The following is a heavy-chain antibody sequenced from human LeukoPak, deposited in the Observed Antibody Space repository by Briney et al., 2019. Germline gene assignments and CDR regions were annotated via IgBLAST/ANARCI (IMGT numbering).Heavy chain of an antibody. J-gene: IGHJ6*02. CDR1: GFTFSDYY. CDR2: ISSSSSYT. D-gene: IGHD1-26*01. V-gene: IGHV3-11*06. Sequence: GGSLRLSCAASGFTFSDYYMGWIRQAPGKGLEWVSYISSSSSYTNYADSVKGRFTISRDNAKNSLCLQMNSLRAEDTAVYYCARDTAELSYYGMDVWGQGTTVTVSS. CDR3: ARDTAELSYYGMDV.